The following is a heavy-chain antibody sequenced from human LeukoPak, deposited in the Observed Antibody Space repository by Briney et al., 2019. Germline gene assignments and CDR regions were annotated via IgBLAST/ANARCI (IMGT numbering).Heavy chain of an antibody. CDR2: IYTSGST. V-gene: IGHV4-4*07. J-gene: IGHJ4*02. CDR1: GGSISSYY. CDR3: ARAYYYDSSGLFDY. Sequence: SETLSPTCTVSGGSISSYYWSWIRQPAGKGLEWIGRIYTSGSTNYNPSLKSRVTMSVDTSKNQFSLKLSSVTAADTAVYYCARAYYYDSSGLFDYWGQGTLVTVSS. D-gene: IGHD3-22*01.